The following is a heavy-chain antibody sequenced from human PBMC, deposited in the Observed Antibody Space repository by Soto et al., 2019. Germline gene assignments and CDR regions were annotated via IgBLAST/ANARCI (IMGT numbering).Heavy chain of an antibody. J-gene: IGHJ5*02. CDR2: ISSSSSYT. V-gene: IGHV3-11*05. D-gene: IGHD6-19*01. Sequence: PGGSLRLSCAASGFTFSDYYMSWIRQAPGKGLEWVSYISSSSSYTNYADSVKGRFTISRDNAKNSLYLQMNSLRAEDTAVYYCAKDFGIAVAGQYNWFDPWGQGTLVTVSS. CDR3: AKDFGIAVAGQYNWFDP. CDR1: GFTFSDYY.